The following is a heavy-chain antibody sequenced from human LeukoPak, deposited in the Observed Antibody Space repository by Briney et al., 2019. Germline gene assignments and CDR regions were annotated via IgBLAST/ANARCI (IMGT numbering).Heavy chain of an antibody. V-gene: IGHV3-11*01. CDR1: GFTFSDYY. Sequence: KPGGSLRLSCAASGFTFSDYYMSWIRQAPGKGLEWVSYISSSGSTIYYADSVKGRFTISRDNAKNSLYLQMNSLRAEDTAVYYCAKAPGSYYYGSGPNYYYMDVWGKGTTVTVSS. CDR2: ISSSGSTI. CDR3: AKAPGSYYYGSGPNYYYMDV. D-gene: IGHD3-10*01. J-gene: IGHJ6*03.